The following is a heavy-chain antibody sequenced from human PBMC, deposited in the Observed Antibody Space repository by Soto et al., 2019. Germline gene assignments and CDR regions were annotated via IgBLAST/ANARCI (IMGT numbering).Heavy chain of an antibody. Sequence: VSSVKVSCKASGYTFTGYYMHWVRHAPGQGLEWMGWINPNSGGTNYAQKFQGWVTMTRGTSISTAYMELSRLRSDDTAVYYCASAVQPRGRDAFDIWGQGTMVTV. J-gene: IGHJ3*02. V-gene: IGHV1-2*04. CDR2: INPNSGGT. CDR3: ASAVQPRGRDAFDI. D-gene: IGHD5-18*01. CDR1: GYTFTGYY.